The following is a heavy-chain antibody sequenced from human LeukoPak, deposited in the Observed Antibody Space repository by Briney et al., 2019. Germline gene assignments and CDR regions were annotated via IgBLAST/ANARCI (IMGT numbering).Heavy chain of an antibody. Sequence: GGSLRLSCAASGFTFSIFWMSWVRQAPGKGLEWVADIKQDGSAKYYVDSVKGRFTISRDNARNSLYLEMNNLRAEDTAIYYCATSYDSSGNNWGQGTLVTVSS. CDR3: ATSYDSSGNN. CDR1: GFTFSIFW. V-gene: IGHV3-7*01. CDR2: IKQDGSAK. D-gene: IGHD3-22*01. J-gene: IGHJ4*02.